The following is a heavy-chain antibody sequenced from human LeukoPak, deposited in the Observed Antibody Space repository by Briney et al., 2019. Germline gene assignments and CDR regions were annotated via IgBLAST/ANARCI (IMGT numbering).Heavy chain of an antibody. CDR1: GGSISSSSYY. CDR3: ARLPWMITFGGAIVRFDY. CDR2: IYYSGST. D-gene: IGHD3-16*02. Sequence: SETLSLTCTVSGGSISSSSYYWGWIRQPPGKGLEWIGSIYYSGSTYYNPSLKSRVTISVDTSKNQFSLKLSSVTAADTAVYYCARLPWMITFGGAIVRFDYWGQGTLVTVSS. J-gene: IGHJ4*02. V-gene: IGHV4-39*01.